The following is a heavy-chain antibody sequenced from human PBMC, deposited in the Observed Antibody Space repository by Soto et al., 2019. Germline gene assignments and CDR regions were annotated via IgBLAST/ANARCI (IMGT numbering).Heavy chain of an antibody. CDR3: ARDAPPADY. CDR1: GYTFTSYA. CDR2: ISAYNGNT. J-gene: IGHJ4*02. Sequence: QVQLVQSGAEVTKPGASVKVSCQASGYTFTSYAISWVRQAPGQGLEWMGWISAYNGNTNYAQKLQGRVTMTTDTNTSTAYMELRSLSSDDTDVDYCARDAPPADYWGQGTLVTVSS. V-gene: IGHV1-18*01.